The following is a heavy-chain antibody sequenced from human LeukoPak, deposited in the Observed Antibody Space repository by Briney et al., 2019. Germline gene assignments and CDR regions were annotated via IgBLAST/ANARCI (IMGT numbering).Heavy chain of an antibody. D-gene: IGHD3-9*01. CDR3: ARSSAYYNEADI. Sequence: ASVKVSCKTSGYTFTSYYIHWVRRAPGQGLEWLGIINPSGGSTTYAQKFQGRVTMTTDTSTSTVYMELTSLRSDDTAVYYCARSSAYYNEADIWGQGTMVTVSS. V-gene: IGHV1-46*01. CDR1: GYTFTSYY. J-gene: IGHJ3*02. CDR2: INPSGGST.